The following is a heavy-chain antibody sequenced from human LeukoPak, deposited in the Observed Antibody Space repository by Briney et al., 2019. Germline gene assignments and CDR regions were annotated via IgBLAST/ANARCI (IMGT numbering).Heavy chain of an antibody. V-gene: IGHV3-21*01. CDR1: GFTFSSYS. CDR2: ISSSSSYI. D-gene: IGHD3-3*01. CDR3: ARGPITIFGVVIPLDY. Sequence: GGSLRLSCAASGFTFSSYSMNWVRQAPGKGLEWVSSISSSSSYIYYADSVKGRFTISRDNAKNSLYLQMNSLRAEDTAVYYCARGPITIFGVVIPLDYWGQGTLATVSS. J-gene: IGHJ4*02.